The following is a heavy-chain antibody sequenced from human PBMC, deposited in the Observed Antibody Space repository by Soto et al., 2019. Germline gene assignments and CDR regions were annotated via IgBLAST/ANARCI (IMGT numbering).Heavy chain of an antibody. CDR1: GGSISSGTSY. CDR3: XXXXXXXXXXXXXXXYFFDY. J-gene: IGHJ4*02. V-gene: IGHV4-31*06. Sequence: QVQLRESGPGLVKPSQTLSLTCSVSGGSISSGTSYWSXXXXRPGEGLEWIGYIFYSGGFYYTPSLRGRVXXXXXXXXXXXXXXXXXXXXXXXXXXXXXXXXXXXXXXXXXXXYFFDYCGQGDLVTVSS. CDR2: IFYSGGF.